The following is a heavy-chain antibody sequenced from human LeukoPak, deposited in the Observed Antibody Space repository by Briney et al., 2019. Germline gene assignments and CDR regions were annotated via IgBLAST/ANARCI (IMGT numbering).Heavy chain of an antibody. Sequence: GGSLRLSCAASGFTFSSYDMHRVRQATGKGLEWVSAIGTAGDTYYPGSVKGRFTISRENAKNSLYLQMNSLRAGDTAVYYCARARSWYGYYYYGMDVWGQGTTVTVSS. D-gene: IGHD6-13*01. J-gene: IGHJ6*02. CDR3: ARARSWYGYYYYGMDV. CDR2: IGTAGDT. V-gene: IGHV3-13*01. CDR1: GFTFSSYD.